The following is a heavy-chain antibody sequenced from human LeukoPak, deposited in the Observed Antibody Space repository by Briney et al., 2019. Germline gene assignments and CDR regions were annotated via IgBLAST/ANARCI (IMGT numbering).Heavy chain of an antibody. CDR1: GFPFSSSW. D-gene: IGHD3-10*02. CDR3: AELGITMIGGV. J-gene: IGHJ6*04. CDR2: ISSSGSTI. V-gene: IGHV3-48*03. Sequence: GGSLRLSCAASGFPFSSSWMTWVRQAPGEGLEWVSYISSSGSTIYYADSVKGRFTISRDNAKNSLYLQINSLRAEDTAVYYCAELGITMIGGVWGKGTTVTISS.